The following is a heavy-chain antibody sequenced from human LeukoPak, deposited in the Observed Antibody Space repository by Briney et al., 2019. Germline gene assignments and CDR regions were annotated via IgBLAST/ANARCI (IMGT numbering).Heavy chain of an antibody. CDR2: ISAYNGKT. CDR1: GFTFTSYG. V-gene: IGHV1-18*01. D-gene: IGHD1-26*01. CDR3: ARGGALTSFDS. Sequence: ASVKVSCKASGFTFTSYGISWVRQAPGQGLEWMGWISAYNGKTNYAQKLQGRVTMTTDASTSTAYMDLRSLRSDDTAVYYCARGGALTSFDSWGQGTLITVSS. J-gene: IGHJ4*02.